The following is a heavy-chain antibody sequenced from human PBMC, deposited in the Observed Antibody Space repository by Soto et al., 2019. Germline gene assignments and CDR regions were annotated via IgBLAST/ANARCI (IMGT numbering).Heavy chain of an antibody. CDR1: GYNFTSYW. CDR3: ARTSYSSSSMYYYYGMDV. J-gene: IGHJ6*02. V-gene: IGHV5-51*01. CDR2: IYPGDSDT. D-gene: IGHD6-13*01. Sequence: PGESMKISSKGAGYNFTSYWIGWVRQKTGKGLEWMGIIYPGDSDTRYSPSFQGQVTISADKSISTAYLQWSSLKASDTAMYYCARTSYSSSSMYYYYGMDVWGQGTTVTVSS.